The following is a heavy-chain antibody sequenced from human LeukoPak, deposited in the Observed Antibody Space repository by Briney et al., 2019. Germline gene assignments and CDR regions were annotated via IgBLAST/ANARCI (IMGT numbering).Heavy chain of an antibody. J-gene: IGHJ6*03. CDR3: ARADYSSSWSHEYFYMDV. D-gene: IGHD6-13*01. CDR1: GGSISSYY. Sequence: PSETLSLTCTVSGGSISSYYWSWIRQPPGKGLEWIGSIYHSGNTYYNPSLKSRVTMSVDTSKNQFSLNLRSVTAADTAVYYCARADYSSSWSHEYFYMDVWGKGTTVTVSS. V-gene: IGHV4-59*04. CDR2: IYHSGNT.